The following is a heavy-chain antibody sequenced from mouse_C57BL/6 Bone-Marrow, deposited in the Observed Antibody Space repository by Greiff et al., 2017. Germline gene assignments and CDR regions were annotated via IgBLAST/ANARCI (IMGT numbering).Heavy chain of an antibody. Sequence: QVQLQQSGAELVRPGASVKLSCKASGYTFTDYYITWVKQRPGQGLEWIARIYPGSGNTYYNEKFKGKATLTAEKSSSTAYMQLSSLTSEDSAVYFCARNDGFDYGGQGTTLTVSS. CDR1: GYTFTDYY. D-gene: IGHD2-3*01. CDR2: IYPGSGNT. J-gene: IGHJ2*01. V-gene: IGHV1-76*01. CDR3: ARNDGFDY.